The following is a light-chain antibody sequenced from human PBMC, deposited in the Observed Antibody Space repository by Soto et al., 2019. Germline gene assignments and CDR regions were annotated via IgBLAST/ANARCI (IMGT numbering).Light chain of an antibody. CDR1: SGSIASNY. CDR3: QSFDISNVV. Sequence: NCMLTQPHSVSESPGKTVTISCTGSSGSIASNYVQWYQQRAGSAPTPVIYEDSQRPSGVPDRFSGSIDSSSNSASLTISRLKTEDEADYYCQSFDISNVVFGGGTKVTVL. J-gene: IGLJ2*01. V-gene: IGLV6-57*02. CDR2: EDS.